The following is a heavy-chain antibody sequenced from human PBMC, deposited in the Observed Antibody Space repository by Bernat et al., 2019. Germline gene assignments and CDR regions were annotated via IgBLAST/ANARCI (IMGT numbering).Heavy chain of an antibody. CDR1: GFTFSSYS. J-gene: IGHJ4*02. CDR2: ISSSSSTI. CDR3: AGGAYCSSTYCYGFDY. D-gene: IGHD2-2*01. Sequence: EVQLVESGGGLVQPGGSLRLSCAASGFTFSSYSMNWVRQAPGKGLEWVSYISSSSSTIYYADSVKGRFTISRDNAKNSLYLQMKSLRAEDTAVYYCAGGAYCSSTYCYGFDYWGQGTLVTVSS. V-gene: IGHV3-48*01.